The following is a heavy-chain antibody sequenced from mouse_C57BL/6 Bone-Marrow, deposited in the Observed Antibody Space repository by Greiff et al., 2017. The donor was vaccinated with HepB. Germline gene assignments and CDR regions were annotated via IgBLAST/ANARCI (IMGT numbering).Heavy chain of an antibody. CDR2: IDPEDGDT. D-gene: IGHD1-1*01. J-gene: IGHJ2*01. Sequence: DVKLQESGAELVRPGASVKLSCTASGFNIKDYYMHWVKQRPEQGLEWIGRIDPEDGDTEYAPKFQGKATMTADTSSNTAYLQLSSLTSEDTAVYYCTTFLLLREKNYWGQGTTLTVSS. CDR3: TTFLLLREKNY. V-gene: IGHV14-1*01. CDR1: GFNIKDYY.